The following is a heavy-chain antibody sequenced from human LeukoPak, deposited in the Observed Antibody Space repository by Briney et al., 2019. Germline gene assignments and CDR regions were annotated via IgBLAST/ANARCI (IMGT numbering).Heavy chain of an antibody. CDR3: ARDAYNWNIDVFDI. J-gene: IGHJ3*02. CDR1: GFTFSCYG. V-gene: IGHV3-7*04. D-gene: IGHD1/OR15-1a*01. Sequence: GGSLRLSCAASGFTFSCYGMSWGGPAQGPWLALVATIKQDGSEKYCVDSVKGRFTISRDNAKNSLYLLMNSLRAEDTAVYYCARDAYNWNIDVFDIWGQGTMVTVSS. CDR2: IKQDGSEK.